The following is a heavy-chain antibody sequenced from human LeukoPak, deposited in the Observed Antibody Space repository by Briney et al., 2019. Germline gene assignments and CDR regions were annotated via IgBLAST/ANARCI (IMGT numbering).Heavy chain of an antibody. CDR2: ISYDGSNK. CDR3: ATKGRYSYGYFEAFDI. J-gene: IGHJ3*02. Sequence: GGSLRLSCAASGFTFSSYAMHWVRQAPGKGLEWVAVISYDGSNKYYADSVKGRFTISRDNSKNTLYLQMNSLRAEDTAVYYCATKGRYSYGYFEAFDIWGQGTMVTVSS. V-gene: IGHV3-30-3*01. D-gene: IGHD5-18*01. CDR1: GFTFSSYA.